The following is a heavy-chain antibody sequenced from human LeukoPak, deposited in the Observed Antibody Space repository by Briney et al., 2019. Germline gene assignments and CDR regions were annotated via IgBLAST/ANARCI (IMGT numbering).Heavy chain of an antibody. J-gene: IGHJ4*02. Sequence: PGGSLRLSCAASGFTFSSYAMSWVRQAPGKGLEWVSGISNNGGYTYYADSVQGRFTISRDNSKSTLCLQMNSLRAEDTAVYYCAKQLGYCSDGSCYFPYWGQGTLVTVSS. V-gene: IGHV3-23*01. CDR2: ISNNGGYT. D-gene: IGHD2-15*01. CDR3: AKQLGYCSDGSCYFPY. CDR1: GFTFSSYA.